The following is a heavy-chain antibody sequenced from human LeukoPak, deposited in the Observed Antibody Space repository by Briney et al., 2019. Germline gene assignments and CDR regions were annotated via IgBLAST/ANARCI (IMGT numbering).Heavy chain of an antibody. J-gene: IGHJ6*03. D-gene: IGHD2-2*01. CDR2: MNPNSGNT. CDR1: GYTFTSYD. Sequence: GASVKVSCKASGYTFTSYDINWVRQATGQGLEWMGWMNPNSGNTGYAQKFQGRVTITRNTSISTAYMELSSLRSEDTAVYYCARTVVVPAAISWSWGYGGMGYYYYYMDVWGKGTTVTVSS. CDR3: ARTVVVPAAISWSWGYGGMGYYYYYMDV. V-gene: IGHV1-8*03.